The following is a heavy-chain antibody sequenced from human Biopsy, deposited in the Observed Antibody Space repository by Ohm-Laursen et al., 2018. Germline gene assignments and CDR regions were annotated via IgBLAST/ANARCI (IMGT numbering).Heavy chain of an antibody. J-gene: IGHJ2*01. D-gene: IGHD3-9*01. CDR1: GASVKTSGYF. CDR2: ISYNERT. V-gene: IGHV4-31*01. Sequence: TLSLTCSVSGASVKTSGYFWAWIRQRPGKGLEWIGYISYNERTHYNPSLTSQLAISFDTSNNRISLQLRSVSAADTAVYYCVREPKTGTAEAWYFDLWGRGSPVTVPS. CDR3: VREPKTGTAEAWYFDL.